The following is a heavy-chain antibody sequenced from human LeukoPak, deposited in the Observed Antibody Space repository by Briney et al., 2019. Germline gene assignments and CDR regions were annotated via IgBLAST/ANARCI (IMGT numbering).Heavy chain of an antibody. V-gene: IGHV3-53*01. D-gene: IGHD1-26*01. CDR1: GFTFSSYW. J-gene: IGHJ4*02. CDR2: IYNAGDR. CDR3: VTRSGSYYY. Sequence: GGSLRLSCAASGFTFSSYWMSWVRQAPGKGLEWVSVIYNAGDRYYADSVKGRFTISRDSSKNTLYLQVNSLRAEDTAVYYCVTRSGSYYYWGQGILVTVSS.